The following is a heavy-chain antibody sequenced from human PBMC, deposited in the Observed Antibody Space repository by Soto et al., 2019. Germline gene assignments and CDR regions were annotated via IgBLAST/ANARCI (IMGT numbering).Heavy chain of an antibody. V-gene: IGHV4-30-4*01. CDR3: ARGYGYDSSGYYPAGTIPGWFDP. D-gene: IGHD3-22*01. CDR1: GGSISSGDYY. J-gene: IGHJ5*02. CDR2: IYYSGST. Sequence: QVQLQESGPGLVKPSQTLSLTCTVSGGSISSGDYYWSWIRQPPGKGLEWIGYIYYSGSTYYNPSLRSRVTISVDTSKNQFSLKPSSVTAADTAVYYCARGYGYDSSGYYPAGTIPGWFDPWGQGTLVTVSS.